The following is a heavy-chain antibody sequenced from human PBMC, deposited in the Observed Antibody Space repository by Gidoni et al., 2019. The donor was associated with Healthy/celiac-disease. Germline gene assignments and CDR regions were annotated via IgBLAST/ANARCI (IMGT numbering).Heavy chain of an antibody. D-gene: IGHD2-15*01. J-gene: IGHJ6*02. V-gene: IGHV1-2*02. CDR1: GYTFTGYY. CDR2: INPNSGGT. CDR3: ARESVVVVAAAYYYYGMDV. Sequence: QVQLVQSGAEVKKPGASVKVSCKASGYTFTGYYMHWVRQAPGQGLEWMGWINPNSGGTNYAQKFQGRVTMTRDTSISTAYMELSRLRSDDTAVYYCARESVVVVAAAYYYYGMDVWGQGTTVTVSS.